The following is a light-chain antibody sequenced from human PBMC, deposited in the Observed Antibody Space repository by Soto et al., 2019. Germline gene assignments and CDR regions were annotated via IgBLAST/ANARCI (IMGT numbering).Light chain of an antibody. V-gene: IGKV3-15*01. CDR1: QSVSTN. J-gene: IGKJ2*01. Sequence: EIVMTQSPATLSVFPGERATLSCRASQSVSTNLAWYQQKPGQAPRLLIYGASARATGIPARFSGSGSGTEFTLTISSLQSEDFAVYYCHQNNNWPPYTFGQGTKLEIK. CDR3: HQNNNWPPYT. CDR2: GAS.